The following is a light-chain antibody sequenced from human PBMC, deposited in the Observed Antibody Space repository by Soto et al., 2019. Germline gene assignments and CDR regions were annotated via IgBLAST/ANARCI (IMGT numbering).Light chain of an antibody. V-gene: IGLV2-14*01. CDR3: SSYTISSTYV. Sequence: QSALTQPASVSGSPGQSITPSCTGTSSDVGTYNYVSWYQQHPGKAPKLMISQVSNRPSGVSNRFSGSKSGNTASLTISGLQAEDEADYYCSSYTISSTYVFGTGTKVTVL. J-gene: IGLJ1*01. CDR1: SSDVGTYNY. CDR2: QVS.